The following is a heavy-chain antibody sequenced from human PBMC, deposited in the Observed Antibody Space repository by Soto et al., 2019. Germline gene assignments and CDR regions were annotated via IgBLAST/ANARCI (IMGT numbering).Heavy chain of an antibody. J-gene: IGHJ6*01. CDR2: INHSGGT. V-gene: IGHV4-34*01. D-gene: IGHD3-10*01. CDR1: DGSFSDYS. CDR3: ARGRRFTSGTYRAHYHSGLDV. Sequence: SETLCITCVFYDGSFSDYSLSWIRQPPGKGLERIGEINHSGGTTYSPSLKSRVTMSIYTPKQEFSLKVSSVTAADTAVYYCARGRRFTSGTYRAHYHSGLDVWGQGTPVTVSS.